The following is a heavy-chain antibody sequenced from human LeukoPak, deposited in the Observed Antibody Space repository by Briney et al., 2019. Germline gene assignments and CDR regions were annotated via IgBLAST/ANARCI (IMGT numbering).Heavy chain of an antibody. CDR3: ARAISSGDFDY. J-gene: IGHJ4*02. D-gene: IGHD6-19*01. CDR2: ISSSSSYI. CDR1: GFTFSSYS. Sequence: GGSLRLSCVASGFTFSSYSMNWVRQAPGKGLEWVSSISSSSSYIYYADSVKGRFTISRDNAKNSLYLQMNSLRAEDTAVYYCARAISSGDFDYWGQGTLVTVSS. V-gene: IGHV3-21*01.